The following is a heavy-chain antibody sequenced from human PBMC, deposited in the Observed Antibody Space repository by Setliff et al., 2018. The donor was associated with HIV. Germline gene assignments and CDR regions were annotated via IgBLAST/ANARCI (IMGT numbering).Heavy chain of an antibody. Sequence: GSLRLSCAASGFTFSSYAMSWVRQAPGKGLEWIGTIYYSGSTYYNPSLKSRLTISVDTSKNQFSLKLSSVTAADTAVYYCASFSPPFDYWGQGTLVTVSS. CDR1: GFTFSSYA. CDR3: ASFSPPFDY. D-gene: IGHD3-3*01. CDR2: IYYSGST. J-gene: IGHJ4*02. V-gene: IGHV4-39*01.